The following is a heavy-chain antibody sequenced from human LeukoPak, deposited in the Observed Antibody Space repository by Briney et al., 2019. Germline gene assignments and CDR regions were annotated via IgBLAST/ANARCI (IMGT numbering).Heavy chain of an antibody. CDR3: ARGPAGPYYYDSSGYGLPDY. V-gene: IGHV4-30-4*08. CDR2: ICYSGST. J-gene: IGHJ4*02. D-gene: IGHD3-22*01. Sequence: SETLSLTCTASGGSISSGDYYPSWIRQPPGKGLEWIGYICYSGSTYYNPSLKSRVTISVDTSKNQFSLKLSSVTAADTAVYYCARGPAGPYYYDSSGYGLPDYWGQGTLVTVSS. CDR1: GGSISSGDYY.